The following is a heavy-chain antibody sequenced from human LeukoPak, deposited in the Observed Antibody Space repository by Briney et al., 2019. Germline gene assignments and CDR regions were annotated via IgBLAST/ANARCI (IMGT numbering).Heavy chain of an antibody. D-gene: IGHD6-19*01. Sequence: GGSLRLSCAASGFTFSNYAMSWVRQAPGKGLEWVSTISGGGITTCYADAAKGRFTISRDNSKNTMFLQMNSLSADDTAVYYCPRQSYASGWNPFDYWGQGILVTVSS. CDR3: PRQSYASGWNPFDY. CDR2: ISGGGITT. CDR1: GFTFSNYA. V-gene: IGHV3-23*01. J-gene: IGHJ4*02.